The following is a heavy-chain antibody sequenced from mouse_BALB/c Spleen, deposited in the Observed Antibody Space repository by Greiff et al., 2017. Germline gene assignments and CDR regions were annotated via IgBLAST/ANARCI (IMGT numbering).Heavy chain of an antibody. CDR1: GFAFSSYD. V-gene: IGHV5-12-1*01. Sequence: DVKLVESGGGLVKPGGSLKLSCAASGFAFSSYDMSWVRQTPEKRLEWVAYISSGGGSTYYPDTVKGRFTISRDNAKNTLYLQMSSLKSEDTAMYYCARHGDGYYRYAMDYWGQGTSVTVSS. J-gene: IGHJ4*01. CDR3: ARHGDGYYRYAMDY. CDR2: ISSGGGST. D-gene: IGHD2-3*01.